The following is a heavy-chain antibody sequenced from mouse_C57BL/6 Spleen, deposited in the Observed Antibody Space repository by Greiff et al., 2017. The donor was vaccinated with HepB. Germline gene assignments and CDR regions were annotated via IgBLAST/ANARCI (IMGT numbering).Heavy chain of an antibody. J-gene: IGHJ1*03. Sequence: QVHVKQSGAELVKPGASVKISCKASGYTFTDYYINWVKQRPGQGLEWIGKIGPGSGSTYYNEKFKGKATLTADKSSSTAYMQLSSLTSEDSAVYFCASVNYYGSSYWYFDVWGTGNTVTVSS. CDR2: IGPGSGST. V-gene: IGHV1-77*01. CDR1: GYTFTDYY. CDR3: ASVNYYGSSYWYFDV. D-gene: IGHD1-1*01.